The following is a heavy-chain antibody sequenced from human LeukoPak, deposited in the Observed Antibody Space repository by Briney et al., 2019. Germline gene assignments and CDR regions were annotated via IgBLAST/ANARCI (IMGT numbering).Heavy chain of an antibody. CDR3: ARDAGNSGYGCDL. Sequence: PGGSLRLSCAASGFILSQYGFNWVRQAPGKGLEWVSHIRYTSETFYADSVEGRFTISGDHARNSLYLQMNNLRGEDTAIYYCARDAGNSGYGCDLWGQGTLVTVSS. CDR2: IRYTSET. J-gene: IGHJ5*02. CDR1: GFILSQYG. V-gene: IGHV3-48*01. D-gene: IGHD5-12*01.